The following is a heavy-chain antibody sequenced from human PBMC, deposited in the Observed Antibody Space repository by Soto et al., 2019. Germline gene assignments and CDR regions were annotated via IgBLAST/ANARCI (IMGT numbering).Heavy chain of an antibody. V-gene: IGHV3-33*01. J-gene: IGHJ4*02. CDR2: IWYDGSNK. D-gene: IGHD3-22*01. CDR1: GFTFSSYG. Sequence: GGSLRLSCAASGFTFSSYGMHWVRQAPGKGLEWVAVIWYDGSNKYYADSVKGRFTISRDNSKNTLYLQMNSLRAEDTAVYYCARAYYDSSGYPGYWGQGTLVTVSS. CDR3: ARAYYDSSGYPGY.